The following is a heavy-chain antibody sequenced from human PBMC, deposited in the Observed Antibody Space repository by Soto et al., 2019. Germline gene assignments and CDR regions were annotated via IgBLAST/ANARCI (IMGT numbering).Heavy chain of an antibody. CDR3: ARYIAVAGSRDWFDP. CDR2: IYTSGST. CDR1: GGSISSYY. V-gene: IGHV4-4*07. D-gene: IGHD6-19*01. J-gene: IGHJ5*02. Sequence: SETLSLTCTVSGGSISSYYWSWIRQPAGKGLEWIGRIYTSGSTNYNPSPKSRVTMSVDTSKNQFSLKLSSVTAADTAVYYCARYIAVAGSRDWFDPWGQGTLVTVSS.